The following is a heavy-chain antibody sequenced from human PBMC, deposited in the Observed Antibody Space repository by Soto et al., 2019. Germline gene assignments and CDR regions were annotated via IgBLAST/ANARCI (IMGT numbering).Heavy chain of an antibody. J-gene: IGHJ6*02. Sequence: QVQLVQSGAEVKKPGSSVKVSCKASGGTFSSYTISWVRQAPGQGLEWMGRIIPILGIANYAQKFQGRVTITADKSTSTAYMELRSLRSEDTAVYYCAPYDRSGLYYGMDVWGRGTTVTVAS. CDR1: GGTFSSYT. D-gene: IGHD3-22*01. CDR2: IIPILGIA. CDR3: APYDRSGLYYGMDV. V-gene: IGHV1-69*02.